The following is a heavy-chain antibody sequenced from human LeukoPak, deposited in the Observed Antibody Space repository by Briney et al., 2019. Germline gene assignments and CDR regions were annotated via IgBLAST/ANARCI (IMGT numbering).Heavy chain of an antibody. D-gene: IGHD3-10*01. Sequence: SETLSLTCTVSVGSISLYYWSWIRQPPAKGLEWIGYIYYSGCTNYNPSLQSRVTISVDTSKNQFSLKLRSVTAADTAVYYCARERDGHGSGSNNWFDPWGQGTLVTVSS. CDR1: VGSISLYY. CDR2: IYYSGCT. CDR3: ARERDGHGSGSNNWFDP. J-gene: IGHJ5*02. V-gene: IGHV4-59*13.